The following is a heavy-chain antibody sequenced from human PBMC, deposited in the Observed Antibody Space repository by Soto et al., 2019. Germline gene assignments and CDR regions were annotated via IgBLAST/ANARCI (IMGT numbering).Heavy chain of an antibody. J-gene: IGHJ6*02. V-gene: IGHV1-2*04. CDR3: ARDFSQLLTSVYYYGMDV. D-gene: IGHD2-2*01. CDR1: GYTFTGYY. Sequence: ASVKVSCKASGYTFTGYYMHWVRQAPGQGLEWMGWINPNSGGTNYAQKFQGWVTMTRDTSISTAYMELSRLRSDDTAVYYCARDFSQLLTSVYYYGMDVWGQGTTVTAP. CDR2: INPNSGGT.